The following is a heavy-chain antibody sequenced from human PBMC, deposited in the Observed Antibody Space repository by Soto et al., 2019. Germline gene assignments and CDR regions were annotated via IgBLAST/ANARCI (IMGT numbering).Heavy chain of an antibody. CDR2: ISAYNGNT. V-gene: IGHV1-18*01. Sequence: ASVKVSCKASGYTFTSYGISWVRQAPGQGLEWMGWISAYNGNTNYAQKLQGRVTMTTDTSTSTAYMELRSLRSDDTAVYYCARTTYYYDSSGPSDAFDIWGQGTMVT. D-gene: IGHD3-22*01. J-gene: IGHJ3*02. CDR3: ARTTYYYDSSGPSDAFDI. CDR1: GYTFTSYG.